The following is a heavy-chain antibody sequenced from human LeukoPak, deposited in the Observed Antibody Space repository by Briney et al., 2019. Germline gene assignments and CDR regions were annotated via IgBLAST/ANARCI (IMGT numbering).Heavy chain of an antibody. CDR3: SSLGLAVAPNWLDP. Sequence: GGSLRLSCAASGFTFSSYGIHWVRQAPDKGLEWVAGISYDGNRQYYADSVKGRFTISRDNFKHTLYLQMNRLKPEDTAVYYCSSLGLAVAPNWLDPWGQGTMVTVSS. V-gene: IGHV3-30*03. D-gene: IGHD6-19*01. CDR1: GFTFSSYG. CDR2: ISYDGNRQ. J-gene: IGHJ5*02.